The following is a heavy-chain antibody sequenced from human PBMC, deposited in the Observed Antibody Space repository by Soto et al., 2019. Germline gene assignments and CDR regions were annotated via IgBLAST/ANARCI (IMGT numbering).Heavy chain of an antibody. Sequence: GASVKVSCKASGYTFTGYYMHCVRQAPGQGLEWMGWINPNSGGTNYAQKFQGWVTMTRDTSISTAYMELSRLRSDDTAVYYCASQRLGYYYMDVWGKGTTVTVSS. CDR1: GYTFTGYY. V-gene: IGHV1-2*04. CDR3: ASQRLGYYYMDV. J-gene: IGHJ6*03. CDR2: INPNSGGT.